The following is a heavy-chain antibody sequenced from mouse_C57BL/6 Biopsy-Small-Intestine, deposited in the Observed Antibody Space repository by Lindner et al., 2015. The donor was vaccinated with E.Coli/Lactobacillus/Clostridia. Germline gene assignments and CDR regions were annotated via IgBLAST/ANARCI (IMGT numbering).Heavy chain of an antibody. CDR1: GYAFSSSW. Sequence: VQLQESGPELVKPGASVKIPCKASGYAFSSSWMNWVKQRPGKGLEWIGRIYPGDGDTNYNGKFKGKATLTADKSSSTAYMQLSSLTSEDSAVYFCASGSGYWGQGTLVTASA. D-gene: IGHD3-2*02. CDR2: IYPGDGDT. CDR3: ASGSGY. V-gene: IGHV1-82*01. J-gene: IGHJ3*01.